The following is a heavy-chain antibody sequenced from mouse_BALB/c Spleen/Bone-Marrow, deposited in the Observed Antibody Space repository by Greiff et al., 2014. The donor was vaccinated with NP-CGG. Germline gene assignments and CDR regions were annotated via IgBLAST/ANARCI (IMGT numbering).Heavy chain of an antibody. J-gene: IGHJ3*01. V-gene: IGHV14-3*02. D-gene: IGHD2-2*01. CDR3: AEGYDSWFAY. CDR1: GFNIEDTY. CDR2: IDPASGNT. Sequence: VQLQQSGAELVKPGASVKLSCTASGFNIEDTYVHWVKQRPEQGLEWIGRIDPASGNTKYDPKFQGKATVTSDTSSNTAYLHHNSLTSEDTAVYYCAEGYDSWFAYWGQGTLVTVSA.